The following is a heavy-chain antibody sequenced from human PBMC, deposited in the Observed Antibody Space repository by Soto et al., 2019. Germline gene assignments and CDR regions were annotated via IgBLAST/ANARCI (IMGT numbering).Heavy chain of an antibody. Sequence: PGGSLRLSCAASGFTFSSYSMNWVRQAPGKGLEWVSSISSSSSYIYYADSVKGRFTISRDNAKNSLYLQMNSLRAEDTAVYYCASKDSSGYYRPFDYWGQGTLVTVSS. CDR1: GFTFSSYS. J-gene: IGHJ4*02. V-gene: IGHV3-21*01. CDR3: ASKDSSGYYRPFDY. D-gene: IGHD3-22*01. CDR2: ISSSSSYI.